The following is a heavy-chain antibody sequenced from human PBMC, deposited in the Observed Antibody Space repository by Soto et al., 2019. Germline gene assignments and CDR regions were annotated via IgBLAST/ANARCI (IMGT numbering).Heavy chain of an antibody. CDR3: ARDTGRWLRDYYYYGMDI. V-gene: IGHV3-48*03. D-gene: IGHD5-12*01. J-gene: IGHJ6*02. Sequence: EVQLVESGGGLVQPGGSLRLSCAASGFTFSSYEMNWVRQAPGKGLEWVSYISSSGSTIYYADSVKGRFTISRDNAKNSLYLQMNSLRAEDTAVYYCARDTGRWLRDYYYYGMDIWGQGTTVTVSS. CDR2: ISSSGSTI. CDR1: GFTFSSYE.